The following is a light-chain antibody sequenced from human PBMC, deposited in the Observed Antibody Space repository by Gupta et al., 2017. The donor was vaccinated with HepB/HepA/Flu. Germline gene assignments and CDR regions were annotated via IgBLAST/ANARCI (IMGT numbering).Light chain of an antibody. CDR3: SSYAGSNNKV. CDR2: EVS. J-gene: IGLJ3*02. V-gene: IGLV2-8*01. Sequence: QSALTQPPSASGSPGQSVTISCTGTSSDVGGYNYVSWYQQNPGKAPKLMIYEVSKRPSGVPDRSSGSKSGNTASLTVSGLQAEDEADYYCSSYAGSNNKVFGGGTKLTVL. CDR1: SSDVGGYNY.